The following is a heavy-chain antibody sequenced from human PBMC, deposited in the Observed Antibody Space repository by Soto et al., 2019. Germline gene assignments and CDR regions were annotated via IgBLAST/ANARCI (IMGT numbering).Heavy chain of an antibody. CDR3: ARTNMYTSSWFLDY. CDR2: ISSSSVYT. CDR1: GFTFSDYS. Sequence: GGSLRLSCAASGFTFSDYSMIWIRQAPGKGLQWVSYISSSSVYTNYADSVKGRFTISRDNAKNSLFLQMNSLRAEDTAIYYCARTNMYTSSWFLDYWGQGTLVTVSS. J-gene: IGHJ4*02. V-gene: IGHV3-11*06. D-gene: IGHD6-13*01.